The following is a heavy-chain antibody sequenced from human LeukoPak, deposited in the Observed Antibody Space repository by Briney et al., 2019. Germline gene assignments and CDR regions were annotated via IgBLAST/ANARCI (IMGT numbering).Heavy chain of an antibody. CDR3: AREYGKIDPTFDY. J-gene: IGHJ4*02. CDR2: MYFSGDT. D-gene: IGHD4-17*01. CDR1: GGSVDSNSYY. Sequence: SETLSLTCTVSGGSVDSNSYYWGWIRQPPGKGLEWIGSMYFSGDTYYDPSLKSRVTISIDTSKNQFSLRLSSVTAADTAIYYCAREYGKIDPTFDYWGQGTLVTVSS. V-gene: IGHV4-39*07.